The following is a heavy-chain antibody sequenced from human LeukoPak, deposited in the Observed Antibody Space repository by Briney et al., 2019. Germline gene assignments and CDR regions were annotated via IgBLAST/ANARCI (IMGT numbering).Heavy chain of an antibody. CDR1: GGSISSSSYY. CDR3: ARDLTTVTTGRYYYYYMDV. Sequence: SETLSLTCTVSGGSISSSSYYWGWIRQPPGKGLEWIGSIYYSGSTYYSPSLKSRVTISVDTSKNQFSLKLSSVTAADTAVYYCARDLTTVTTGRYYYYYMDVWGKGTTVTVSS. V-gene: IGHV4-39*07. CDR2: IYYSGST. D-gene: IGHD4-11*01. J-gene: IGHJ6*03.